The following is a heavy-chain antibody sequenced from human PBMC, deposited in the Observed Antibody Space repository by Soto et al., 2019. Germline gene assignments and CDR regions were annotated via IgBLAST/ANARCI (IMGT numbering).Heavy chain of an antibody. CDR1: GGSIGRGDYY. J-gene: IGHJ4*02. V-gene: IGHV4-61*08. Sequence: SETLSLTCTVSGGSIGRGDYYWSWIRQPPGKGLEWIGYIYYSGSTNYNPSLKSRVTISVDTSKNQFSLKLSSVTAADTAVYYCARWVAVAGAIDYWGQGTLVTVSS. CDR3: ARWVAVAGAIDY. D-gene: IGHD6-19*01. CDR2: IYYSGST.